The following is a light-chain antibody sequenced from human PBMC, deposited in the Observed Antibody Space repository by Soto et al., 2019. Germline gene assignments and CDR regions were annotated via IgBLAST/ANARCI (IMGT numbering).Light chain of an antibody. V-gene: IGKV3-15*01. CDR2: GAS. J-gene: IGKJ1*01. Sequence: EIVMTQSPATLSVSPGERATLSCRVSQSVSSKLAWYQQKPGQGPRLLIYGASSRATGIPARFSGSGSGTEFALTISSLQSEDFAVYYGQHYSTWLWTFGQGTKVEMK. CDR1: QSVSSK. CDR3: QHYSTWLWT.